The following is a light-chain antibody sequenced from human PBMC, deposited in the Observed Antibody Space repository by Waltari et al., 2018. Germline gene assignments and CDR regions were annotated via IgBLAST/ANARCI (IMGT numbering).Light chain of an antibody. CDR1: QPISNY. Sequence: DIQMTQSPSSLSASLGDRVTITCRASQPISNYVAWYQQKPGKVPRLLIYAASTLQSAVPSRFSGSGSGTDFNLTISSLQPEDFATYYCQNHNGEPPFSFGPGTKVDVK. J-gene: IGKJ3*01. V-gene: IGKV1-27*01. CDR3: QNHNGEPPFS. CDR2: AAS.